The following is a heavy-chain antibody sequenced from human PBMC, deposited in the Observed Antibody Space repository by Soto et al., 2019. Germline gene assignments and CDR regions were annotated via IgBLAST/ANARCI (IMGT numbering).Heavy chain of an antibody. CDR2: IIPIFGTA. V-gene: IGHV1-69*13. Sequence: SVKVACKASGGTFSSSAISWVRQAPGQGLEWMGGIIPIFGTANYAQKFQGRVTITADESTSTAYMELSSLRSEDTAVYYCARILSGSYYSSAFDIWGQGTMVNVS. CDR3: ARILSGSYYSSAFDI. D-gene: IGHD1-26*01. CDR1: GGTFSSSA. J-gene: IGHJ3*02.